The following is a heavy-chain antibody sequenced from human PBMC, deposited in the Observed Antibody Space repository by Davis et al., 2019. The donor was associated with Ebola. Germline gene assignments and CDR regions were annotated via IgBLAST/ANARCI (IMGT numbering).Heavy chain of an antibody. CDR2: LGLSADT. V-gene: IGHV3-23*01. J-gene: IGHJ4*02. D-gene: IGHD2-15*01. CDR1: GFVFSSYV. Sequence: GESLKISCAASGFVFSSYVMSWVRRAPGKGLEWVSTLGLSADTYYADSVKGRFTISRDNSKNTLNLQMNRVRVEDTAVYYCAKGGYDYWGQGTLVTVSS. CDR3: AKGGYDY.